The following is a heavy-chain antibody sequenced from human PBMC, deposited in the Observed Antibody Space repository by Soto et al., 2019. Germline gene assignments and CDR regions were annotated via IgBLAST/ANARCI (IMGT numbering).Heavy chain of an antibody. V-gene: IGHV3-23*01. D-gene: IGHD6-19*01. Sequence: GGSLRLSCAVSGFTFSNYATSWVRQAPGKGLEWVSIISGGGDTSYYADSVKGRFTISRDNSRNTLYLQMNSLRAGDSAKYYCAKEGTSGLYYFDYWGPGTLVTVSS. CDR1: GFTFSNYA. CDR2: ISGGGDTS. CDR3: AKEGTSGLYYFDY. J-gene: IGHJ4*02.